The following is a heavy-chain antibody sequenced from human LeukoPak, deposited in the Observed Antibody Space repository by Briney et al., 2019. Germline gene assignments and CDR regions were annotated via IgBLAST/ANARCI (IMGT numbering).Heavy chain of an antibody. CDR3: ARFSSLTWGDCGDAFAV. Sequence: SETLSLSCTIYSGSFGDDYWGWIRQAPGKGLEWIGEIDHGGSTNYNPSLASRVIVSRNTSKNQFFLNVTSVTVADTALYYCARFSSLTWGDCGDAFAVWGRDPRHTLSS. V-gene: IGHV4-34*01. CDR2: IDHGGST. CDR1: SGSFGDDY. D-gene: IGHD2-21*02. J-gene: IGHJ3*01.